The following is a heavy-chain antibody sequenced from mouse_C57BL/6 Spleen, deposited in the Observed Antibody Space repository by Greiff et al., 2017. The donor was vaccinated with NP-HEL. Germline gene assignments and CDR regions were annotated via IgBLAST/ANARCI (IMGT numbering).Heavy chain of an antibody. D-gene: IGHD4-1*01. J-gene: IGHJ2*01. Sequence: QVQLQQPGAELVKPGASVKLSCKASGYTFTCYWMHWVKQRPGQGLEWIGMIHPISGSTNYNEKFKSKATLTVDKSSSTAYMQRSSLTSEDSAVYYGARSGTGYFDYWGQGTTLTVSS. V-gene: IGHV1-64*01. CDR1: GYTFTCYW. CDR2: IHPISGST. CDR3: ARSGTGYFDY.